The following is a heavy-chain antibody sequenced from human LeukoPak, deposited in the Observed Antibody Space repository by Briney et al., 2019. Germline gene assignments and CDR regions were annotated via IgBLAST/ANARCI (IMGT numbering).Heavy chain of an antibody. J-gene: IGHJ4*02. V-gene: IGHV4-59*08. D-gene: IGHD5-24*01. Sequence: PSETLSLTCTVSGGSISNYYWSWIRQSPEKGLQWIGYIHDSGSTNYNPSLKSRVTISVDTSKNQFSLKLSSVTAADTAVYYCARLDAAAGRYLQFFYWGQGTLVTVSS. CDR3: ARLDAAAGRYLQFFY. CDR1: GGSISNYY. CDR2: IHDSGST.